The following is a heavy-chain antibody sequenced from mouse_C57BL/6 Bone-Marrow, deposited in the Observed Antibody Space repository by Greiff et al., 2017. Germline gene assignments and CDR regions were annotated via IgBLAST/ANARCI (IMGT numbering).Heavy chain of an antibody. J-gene: IGHJ2*01. CDR1: GYTFTSYW. V-gene: IGHV1-55*01. CDR2: IYPGSGST. CDR3: ARELRSY. D-gene: IGHD1-1*01. Sequence: QVQLQQPGAELVKPGASVKMSCKASGYTFTSYWITWVKQRPGQGLEWIGDIYPGSGSTNYNEKFKSKATLTVDKSSSTAYMQLSSLTSEDSAVYYCARELRSYWGQGTTLTVSS.